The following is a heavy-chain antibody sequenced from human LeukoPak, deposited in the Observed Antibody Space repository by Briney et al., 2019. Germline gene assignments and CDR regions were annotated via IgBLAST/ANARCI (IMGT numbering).Heavy chain of an antibody. CDR1: GFTFSIYT. CDR2: ISTSSSYI. V-gene: IGHV3-21*01. J-gene: IGHJ3*02. Sequence: GGSLRLSCAASGFTFSIYTMNWVRQAPGKGLEWVSSISTSSSYIYYADSVKGRFTISRDNAKNSLYLQMNSLRAEDTAVYYCARPYYYDSSGSLQWDAFDIWGQGTMVTVSS. D-gene: IGHD3-22*01. CDR3: ARPYYYDSSGSLQWDAFDI.